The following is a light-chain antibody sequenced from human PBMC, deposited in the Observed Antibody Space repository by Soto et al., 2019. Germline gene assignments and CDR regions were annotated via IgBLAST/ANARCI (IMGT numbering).Light chain of an antibody. CDR1: QTVSSSF. CDR3: QPRSAWPPIP. J-gene: IGKJ5*01. Sequence: IVFTRSVGTLSLSQGERPTLSCEASQTVSSSFLAWYQQTPGQAPRLLIYDASNRATGIPARFSGSGSGTDFTLTISSLEPEDFAVHYCQPRSAWPPIPFGEGTRLEIK. CDR2: DAS. V-gene: IGKV3D-20*02.